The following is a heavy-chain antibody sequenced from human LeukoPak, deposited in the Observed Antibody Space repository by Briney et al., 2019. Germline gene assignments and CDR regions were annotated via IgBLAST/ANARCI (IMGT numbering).Heavy chain of an antibody. CDR1: GFTFSSYW. CDR3: ARGYADTYSSSWYGRFDS. V-gene: IGHV3-74*01. J-gene: IGHJ4*02. CDR2: LNEDGSIT. D-gene: IGHD6-13*01. Sequence: GGSLRLSCAASGFTFSSYWMHWVRQAPGQGLVWVSFLNEDGSITNYADSVKGRFTISRDNAMNTLYLQLNSLRAEDTAVYYCARGYADTYSSSWYGRFDSWGQGTLVTVSS.